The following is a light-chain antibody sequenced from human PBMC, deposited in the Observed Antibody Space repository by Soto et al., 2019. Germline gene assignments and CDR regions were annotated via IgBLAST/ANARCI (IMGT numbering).Light chain of an antibody. CDR3: QSYDTSLSASV. CDR1: SSNIGAGYD. J-gene: IGLJ2*01. Sequence: QSVLTQPPSVSGAPGQRITTSCTGSSSNIGAGYDVHWYQQLLGTAPKLLIYGNSNRPSGVPDRFSGSKSGTSASLAITGLQAEDEADYYCQSYDTSLSASVFGGGTKVTVL. CDR2: GNS. V-gene: IGLV1-40*01.